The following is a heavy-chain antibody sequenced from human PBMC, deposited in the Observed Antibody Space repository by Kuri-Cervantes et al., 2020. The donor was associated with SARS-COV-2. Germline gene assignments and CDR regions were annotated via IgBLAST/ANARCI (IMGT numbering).Heavy chain of an antibody. CDR3: ARDRSSSGYSDY. CDR2: IYYSGST. J-gene: IGHJ4*02. Sequence: SETLFLTCTVSGGFISSSSYYWGWIRQPPGKGLEWIGSIYYSGSTYYNPSLKSRVTISVDTSKNQFSLKLSSVTAADTAVYYCARDRSSSGYSDYWGQGTLVTVSS. V-gene: IGHV4-39*02. D-gene: IGHD3-22*01. CDR1: GGFISSSSYY.